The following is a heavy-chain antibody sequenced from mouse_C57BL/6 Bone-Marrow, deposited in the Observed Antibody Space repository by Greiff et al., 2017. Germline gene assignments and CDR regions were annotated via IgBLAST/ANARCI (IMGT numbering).Heavy chain of an antibody. V-gene: IGHV5-4*01. CDR1: GFTFSSYA. CDR2: LSDGGSYT. J-gene: IGHJ3*01. Sequence: EVHLVESGGGLVKPGGSLKLSCAASGFTFSSYAMSWVRQTPEKRLEWVATLSDGGSYTYYPDNVKGRFTISRDNAKNNLYLQMSHLKSEDTAMYYCARAPYYSNYLAWFAYWGQGTLVTVSA. D-gene: IGHD2-5*01. CDR3: ARAPYYSNYLAWFAY.